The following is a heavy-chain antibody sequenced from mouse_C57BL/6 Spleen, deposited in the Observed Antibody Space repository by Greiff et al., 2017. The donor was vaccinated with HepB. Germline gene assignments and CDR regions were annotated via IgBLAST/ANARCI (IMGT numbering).Heavy chain of an antibody. CDR1: GFTFNTYA. V-gene: IGHV10-3*01. Sequence: EVQLVESGGGLVQPKGSLKLSCAASGFTFNTYAMHWVRQAPGQGLEWVARIRSKSSNYATYYADSVKDRFTISRDDSQSMLYLQMNNLKTEDTAMYYCVRGIYDGYYHSPYSIDYWGQGTSVTVSS. CDR3: VRGIYDGYYHSPYSIDY. D-gene: IGHD2-3*01. CDR2: IRSKSSNYAT. J-gene: IGHJ4*01.